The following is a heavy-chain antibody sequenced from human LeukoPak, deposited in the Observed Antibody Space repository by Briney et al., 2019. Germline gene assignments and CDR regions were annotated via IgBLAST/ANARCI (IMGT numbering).Heavy chain of an antibody. CDR1: GYTFTGSGWY. CDR3: ARDGPAQMVDFDY. CDR2: LHPNNGAT. D-gene: IGHD3-10*01. J-gene: IGHJ4*02. Sequence: ASVKVSCKASGYTFTGSGWYLHWLRQAPGQGLECVGWLHPNNGATGYAQKFQGRVAMTTDTSISTAYMELSRLRPDDTAMYYCARDGPAQMVDFDYWGQGTLVTVSS. V-gene: IGHV1-2*02.